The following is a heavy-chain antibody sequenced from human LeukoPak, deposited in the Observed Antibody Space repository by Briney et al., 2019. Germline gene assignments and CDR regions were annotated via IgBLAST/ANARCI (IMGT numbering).Heavy chain of an antibody. CDR2: FIPIFGTA. V-gene: IGHV1-69*05. Sequence: SVKVSCKASGGTFSSYAISWVRQAPGQGPEWMGGFIPIFGTANYAQRFQGRVTITTDESTSTAYMELSSLRSEDTAVYHCASSIGYCSSTSCSSPDYWGQGTLVTVSS. CDR1: GGTFSSYA. CDR3: ASSIGYCSSTSCSSPDY. D-gene: IGHD2-2*01. J-gene: IGHJ4*02.